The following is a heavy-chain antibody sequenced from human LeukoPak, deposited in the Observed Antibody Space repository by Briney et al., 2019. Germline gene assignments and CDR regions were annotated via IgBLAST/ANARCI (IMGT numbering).Heavy chain of an antibody. D-gene: IGHD2-15*01. Sequence: GGSLRLSCTASGFTFSNAWMSWVRQAPGKGLEWVSYISSSSSTIYYADSVKGRFTISRDNAKNSLYLQMNSLRAEDTAVYYCARRYCSGGSCYSLDYWGQGTLVTVSS. J-gene: IGHJ4*02. CDR2: ISSSSSTI. CDR1: GFTFSNAW. CDR3: ARRYCSGGSCYSLDY. V-gene: IGHV3-48*01.